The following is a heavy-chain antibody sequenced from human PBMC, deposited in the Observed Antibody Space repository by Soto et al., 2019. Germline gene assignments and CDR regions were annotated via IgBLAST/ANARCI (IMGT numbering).Heavy chain of an antibody. D-gene: IGHD4-17*01. J-gene: IGHJ4*02. Sequence: QVQLQESGPGLVKPSQTLSLTCTVSVFSISSGGYYWSWIRQHPGKGMESIGYIHYSGSTYYNPSRKSRVTIAVDTSKSQFSLKLSSVTAADPAVYYCARIGGGDYLYDYWGQGTLGTGSS. V-gene: IGHV4-31*03. CDR1: VFSISSGGYY. CDR2: IHYSGST. CDR3: ARIGGGDYLYDY.